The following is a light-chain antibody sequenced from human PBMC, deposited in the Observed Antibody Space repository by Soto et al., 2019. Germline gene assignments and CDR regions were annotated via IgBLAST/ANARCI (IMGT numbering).Light chain of an antibody. CDR3: QSHYSSLHASV. CDR1: SSNIGAGYD. J-gene: IGLJ1*01. Sequence: QSVLTQPPSVSGAPGQRVTISCTGSSSNIGAGYDVHWYLQLPGTAPKLLIYGNTNRPSGVPDRFSGSKSGSSASLAITGLQAEDDADYYCQSHYSSLHASVFGTGTKLTVL. CDR2: GNT. V-gene: IGLV1-40*01.